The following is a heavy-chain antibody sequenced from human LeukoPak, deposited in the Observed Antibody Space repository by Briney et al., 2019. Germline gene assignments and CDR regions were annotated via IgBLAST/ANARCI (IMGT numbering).Heavy chain of an antibody. CDR3: AKDANAAAVPDYFDY. CDR1: GFTFSSYG. CDR2: IRYDGSNK. Sequence: GGSLRLSCAASGFTFSSYGMHWVRQAPGKGLEWVAFIRYDGSNKYYADSVKGRFTISRDNSKNTLYLQMNSLRAEDTAVYYCAKDANAAAVPDYFDYWGQGTLVTVSS. V-gene: IGHV3-30*02. D-gene: IGHD6-13*01. J-gene: IGHJ4*02.